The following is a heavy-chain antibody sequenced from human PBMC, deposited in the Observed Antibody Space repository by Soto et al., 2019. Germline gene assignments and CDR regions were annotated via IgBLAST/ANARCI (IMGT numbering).Heavy chain of an antibody. Sequence: QVQLQQWGAGLLKPSETLSLTCAVYGGSFSGYYWNWLRQPPGKGLEWIGEINHSGSTNYNPSLKSRVTISVDTSKNQFSLKLSSVTAADTAVYYCARGWGRIFDYWGQGTLVTVSS. CDR2: INHSGST. CDR1: GGSFSGYY. J-gene: IGHJ4*02. D-gene: IGHD7-27*01. V-gene: IGHV4-34*01. CDR3: ARGWGRIFDY.